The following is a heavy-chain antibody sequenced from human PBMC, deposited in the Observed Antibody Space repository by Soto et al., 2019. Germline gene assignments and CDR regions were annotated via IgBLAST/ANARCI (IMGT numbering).Heavy chain of an antibody. Sequence: SETLSLTCAVYGGPFSGYCWTWIRQPPGKGLEWIGEINHSGTINFNPSLKSRLTISLDKSKKHLSLKLSSVTDADTAAYYCARADRTLVTSYSLDVWGQGTTVT. CDR2: INHSGTI. CDR1: GGPFSGYC. D-gene: IGHD2-21*02. CDR3: ARADRTLVTSYSLDV. V-gene: IGHV4-34*01. J-gene: IGHJ6*02.